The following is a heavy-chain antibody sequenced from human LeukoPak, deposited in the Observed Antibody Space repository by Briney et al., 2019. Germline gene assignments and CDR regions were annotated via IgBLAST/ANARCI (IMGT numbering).Heavy chain of an antibody. J-gene: IGHJ3*02. V-gene: IGHV3-73*01. D-gene: IGHD2-2*01. CDR2: IRSKANSYAT. CDR1: GFTFSGSA. Sequence: QPGGSLRLSRAASGFTFSGSAMHWVRQASGKGLEWVGRIRSKANSYATAYAASVKGRFTISRDDSKNTAYLQMNSLKTEDTAVYYCTRRGYCSSTSCYVGLDAFDIWGQGTMVTVSS. CDR3: TRRGYCSSTSCYVGLDAFDI.